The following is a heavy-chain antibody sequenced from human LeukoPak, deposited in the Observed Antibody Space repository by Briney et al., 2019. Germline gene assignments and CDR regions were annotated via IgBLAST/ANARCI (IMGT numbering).Heavy chain of an antibody. D-gene: IGHD3-3*01. Sequence: SGPTLVNPTETLTLTCTFSGFSLTTRGVNVGWIRQPPGKALEWLALIYWNDDKRYNPSLKSGLTVTKDTSENQVVLKLANVDPEDTATYYCVYSRLREWDFWSGYAVNWFDPWGQGIFVTVSS. J-gene: IGHJ5*02. CDR1: GFSLTTRGVN. V-gene: IGHV2-5*01. CDR3: VYSRLREWDFWSGYAVNWFDP. CDR2: IYWNDDK.